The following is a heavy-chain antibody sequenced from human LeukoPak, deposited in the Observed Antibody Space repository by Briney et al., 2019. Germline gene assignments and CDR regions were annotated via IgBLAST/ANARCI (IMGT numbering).Heavy chain of an antibody. CDR2: IYYSGST. CDR1: GGSISSGGYY. D-gene: IGHD6-6*01. Sequence: SETLSLTCTVSGGSISSGGYYWSWIRQHPGKGLEWIGYIYYSGSTYYNPSLKSRVTISVDTSKNQFSLKLSSVTAADTAVYYCARQVFGSSYAFDIWGQGTMVTVSS. V-gene: IGHV4-31*03. CDR3: ARQVFGSSYAFDI. J-gene: IGHJ3*02.